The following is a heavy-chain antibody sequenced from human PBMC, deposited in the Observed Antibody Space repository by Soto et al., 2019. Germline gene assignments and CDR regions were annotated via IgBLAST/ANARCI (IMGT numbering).Heavy chain of an antibody. CDR1: GDSISSGYY. CDR2: IYYSGST. D-gene: IGHD3-16*02. V-gene: IGHV4-59*08. CDR3: ARLVHLGELSLFWFDP. J-gene: IGHJ5*02. Sequence: SETLSLTCTVSGDSISSGYYWSWIRQPPGKGLEWIGYIYYSGSTNYNPSLKSRVTISVDTSKNQFSLKLSSVTAADTAVYYCARLVHLGELSLFWFDPWGQGTLVTAPQ.